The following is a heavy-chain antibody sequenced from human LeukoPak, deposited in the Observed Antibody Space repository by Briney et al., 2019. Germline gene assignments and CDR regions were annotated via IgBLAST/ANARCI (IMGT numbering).Heavy chain of an antibody. CDR1: GFTFSSYS. CDR3: ASFPSSGSNWFDP. CDR2: ISSSSSTI. Sequence: PGGSLRLSCAASGFTFSSYSMNWVRQAPGKGLEWVSYISSSSSTIYYADSVKGRFTISRDNAKNSLYLQMNSLRAEDTAVYYCASFPSSGSNWFDPWGQGTLVTVSS. J-gene: IGHJ5*02. V-gene: IGHV3-48*01. D-gene: IGHD3-22*01.